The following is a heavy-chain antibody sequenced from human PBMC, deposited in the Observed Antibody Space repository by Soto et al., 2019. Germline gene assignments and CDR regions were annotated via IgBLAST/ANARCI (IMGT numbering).Heavy chain of an antibody. D-gene: IGHD6-13*01. CDR3: ARPWYSSSWYSKGGNWFDP. Sequence: GGSMRLSCAASGFTFSSYWMYWVRQGPGKGLVWVSRINSDGSSTGYADSVKGRFTISRDNAKNTLYLQMNSLRAEDTAVYYCARPWYSSSWYSKGGNWFDPWGQGTLVTVSS. CDR1: GFTFSSYW. CDR2: INSDGSST. V-gene: IGHV3-74*01. J-gene: IGHJ5*02.